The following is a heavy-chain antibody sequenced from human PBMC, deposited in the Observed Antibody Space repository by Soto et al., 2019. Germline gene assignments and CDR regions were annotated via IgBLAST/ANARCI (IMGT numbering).Heavy chain of an antibody. CDR2: ISSNGGST. CDR3: VNGFGSSGYYYGPHPRSEYFQH. CDR1: GFTFSSYA. J-gene: IGHJ1*01. V-gene: IGHV3-64D*06. D-gene: IGHD3-22*01. Sequence: GGSLRLSCSASGFTFSSYAMHWVRQAPGKGLEYVSAISSNGGSTYYADSVKGRFTISRDNSKNTLYLQMSSLRAEDTAVYYCVNGFGSSGYYYGPHPRSEYFQHWGQGTLVTVSS.